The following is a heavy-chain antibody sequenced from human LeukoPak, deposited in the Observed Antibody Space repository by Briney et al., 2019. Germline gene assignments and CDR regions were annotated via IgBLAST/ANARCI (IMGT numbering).Heavy chain of an antibody. D-gene: IGHD1-26*01. J-gene: IGHJ4*02. Sequence: SETLSLTCTVSGGSVSSGSYYWSWIRQPPGKGLEWIGYIYYSGSTNYNPSLKSRITISVDTSKNQFSLKLSSVTAADTAVYYCARGTQWELPGDYWGQGTLVTVSS. CDR3: ARGTQWELPGDY. CDR2: IYYSGST. V-gene: IGHV4-61*01. CDR1: GGSVSSGSYY.